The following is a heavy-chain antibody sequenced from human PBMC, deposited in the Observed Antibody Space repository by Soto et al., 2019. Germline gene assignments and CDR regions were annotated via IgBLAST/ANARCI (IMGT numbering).Heavy chain of an antibody. CDR3: ARLILGIEVLSGHYYMDV. D-gene: IGHD7-27*01. V-gene: IGHV4-39*01. Sequence: SETLSLTCTVSGGSISSSSYYWGWIRQPPGKGLEWIGSIYYSGSTYYNPSLKSRVTISVDTSKNQFSLKLSSVTAADTAVYYCARLILGIEVLSGHYYMDVWGKGTTVTVSS. CDR2: IYYSGST. CDR1: GGSISSSSYY. J-gene: IGHJ6*03.